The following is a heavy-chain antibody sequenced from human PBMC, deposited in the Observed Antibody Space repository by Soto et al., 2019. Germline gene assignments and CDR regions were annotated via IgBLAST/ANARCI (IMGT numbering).Heavy chain of an antibody. Sequence: QVQLVESGGGVVQPGTSLRLSCAASGFTFKTHAMHWVRQAPGKGLEWMAVIADDGNEKFYADSVKGRFTISRDNSKNALYLQINNLRYEDTAVYYCVKDVVYYVSYYFGVDVWGLGTTVTVSS. D-gene: IGHD3-10*02. CDR2: IADDGNEK. V-gene: IGHV3-30*18. CDR3: VKDVVYYVSYYFGVDV. J-gene: IGHJ6*02. CDR1: GFTFKTHA.